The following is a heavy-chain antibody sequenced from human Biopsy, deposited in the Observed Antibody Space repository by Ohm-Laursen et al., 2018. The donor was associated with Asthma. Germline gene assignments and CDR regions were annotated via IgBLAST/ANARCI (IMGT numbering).Heavy chain of an antibody. CDR2: VNTGNGDT. J-gene: IGHJ3*01. CDR1: GYTFIHYA. V-gene: IGHV1-3*04. D-gene: IGHD3-9*01. Sequence: ASVKVSCKASGYTFIHYAIHWVRQAPGQRLEWMGWVNTGNGDTKYSQKFHGRVTITRDTSASTAYMELRSLRSEDTATYYCARTYYDFLTGQVKDVFGVWGQGTMVTVSS. CDR3: ARTYYDFLTGQVKDVFGV.